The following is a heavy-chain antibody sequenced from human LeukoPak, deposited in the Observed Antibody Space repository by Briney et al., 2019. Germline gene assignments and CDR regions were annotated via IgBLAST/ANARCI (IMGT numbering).Heavy chain of an antibody. CDR3: ARGDGIGSDYRSNSWFDP. J-gene: IGHJ5*02. D-gene: IGHD3-3*01. V-gene: IGHV1-2*02. Sequence: ASVKLSCKASGYTFTGNYMHWVRQAPAPGLGWMGCINPNSGGRNYAQKFQGRVNMTRATSIRTAYVEVSRLSSDDPAVYYCARGDGIGSDYRSNSWFDPWGQGTLVTVSS. CDR2: INPNSGGR. CDR1: GYTFTGNY.